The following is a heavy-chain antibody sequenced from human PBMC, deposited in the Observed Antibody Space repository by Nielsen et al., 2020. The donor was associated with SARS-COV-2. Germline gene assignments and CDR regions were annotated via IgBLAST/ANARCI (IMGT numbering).Heavy chain of an antibody. CDR3: ARKDLDY. V-gene: IGHV1-3*01. J-gene: IGHJ4*02. Sequence: KFQGRVTITRDTSASTAYMELSSLRSEDTAVYYCARKDLDYWGQGTLVTVSS.